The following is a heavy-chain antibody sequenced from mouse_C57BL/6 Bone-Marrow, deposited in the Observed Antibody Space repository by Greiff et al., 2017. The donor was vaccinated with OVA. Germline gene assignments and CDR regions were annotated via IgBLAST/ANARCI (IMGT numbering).Heavy chain of an antibody. V-gene: IGHV1-61*01. Sequence: QVQLQQPGAELVRPGSSVKLSCKASGYTFTSYWMDWVKQRPGQGLEWIGNIYPSDSETHYNQKFKDKATLTVDKSSSTAYMQLSSLTSEYSAVYYCARDIYYGYDKGSMDYWGQGTSVTVSS. CDR3: ARDIYYGYDKGSMDY. D-gene: IGHD2-2*01. CDR1: GYTFTSYW. J-gene: IGHJ4*01. CDR2: IYPSDSET.